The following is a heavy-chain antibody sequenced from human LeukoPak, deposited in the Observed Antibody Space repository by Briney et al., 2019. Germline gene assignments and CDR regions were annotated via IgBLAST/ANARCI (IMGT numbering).Heavy chain of an antibody. Sequence: GGSLRLSCATSGFTVSSNYMSWVRQAPGKGLEWVSVIYSGGSTYYADSVRGRFTISRDNSKNTLYLQMNSLGAEDTAVYYCARVSYYDSSGYYFLSYVDYWGQGTLVTVSS. V-gene: IGHV3-53*01. CDR2: IYSGGST. CDR3: ARVSYYDSSGYYFLSYVDY. D-gene: IGHD3-22*01. J-gene: IGHJ4*02. CDR1: GFTVSSNY.